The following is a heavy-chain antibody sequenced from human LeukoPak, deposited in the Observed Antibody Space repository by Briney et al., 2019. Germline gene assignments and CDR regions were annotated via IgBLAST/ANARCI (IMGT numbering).Heavy chain of an antibody. J-gene: IGHJ3*02. CDR2: ITSSSFNI. CDR3: ARGSPPDI. V-gene: IGHV3-48*02. Sequence: PGGSLRLSCAASGFTFSFYSMNWVRQAPGKGLEWVSYITSSSFNIHYADSVKGRFTISRDNAKNSLYLQMNSLRDEDTSVYYCARGSPPDIWGQGIMVTVSS. CDR1: GFTFSFYS. D-gene: IGHD2-15*01.